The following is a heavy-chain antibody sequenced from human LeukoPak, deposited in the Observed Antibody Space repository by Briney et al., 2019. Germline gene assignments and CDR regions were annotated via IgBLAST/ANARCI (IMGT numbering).Heavy chain of an antibody. J-gene: IGHJ6*04. CDR3: ARGELRYFDWLPHSEGHV. D-gene: IGHD3-9*01. Sequence: PSETLSLTYTVSGGSISSGSYYWSWIRQPAGKGLEWIGRIYTSGSTNYNPSLKSRVTISVDTSKNQFSLKLSSVTAADTAVYYCARGELRYFDWLPHSEGHVWGKGTTVTISS. CDR2: IYTSGST. CDR1: GGSISSGSYY. V-gene: IGHV4-61*02.